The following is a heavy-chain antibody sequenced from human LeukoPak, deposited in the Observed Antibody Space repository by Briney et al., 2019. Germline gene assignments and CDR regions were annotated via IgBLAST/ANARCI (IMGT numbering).Heavy chain of an antibody. CDR3: AKDPVTMVRGVAGYFDY. V-gene: IGHV3-33*06. Sequence: GGSLRLSCAASGFTFSNYGMHWVRQAPSKGLEWVAVIWYDGSNKYYADSVKGRFTMSRDNSKNTLYLQMNSLRAEDTAVYYCAKDPVTMVRGVAGYFDYWGQGTLVTVSS. CDR1: GFTFSNYG. D-gene: IGHD3-10*01. J-gene: IGHJ4*02. CDR2: IWYDGSNK.